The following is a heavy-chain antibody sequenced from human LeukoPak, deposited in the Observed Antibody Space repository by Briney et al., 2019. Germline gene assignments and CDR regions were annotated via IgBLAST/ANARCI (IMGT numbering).Heavy chain of an antibody. V-gene: IGHV3-23*01. CDR1: GFTFSSYA. Sequence: GGSLRLSCAASGFTFSSYAMSWVRQAPGKGLEWVSVISGSGGSTYYADSVKGRFTISRDNAKNSLYLQMNSLRDEDTAVYYCAREFPYCSGGSCYSRSYWYFDLWGRGTLVTVSS. CDR3: AREFPYCSGGSCYSRSYWYFDL. CDR2: ISGSGGST. J-gene: IGHJ2*01. D-gene: IGHD2-15*01.